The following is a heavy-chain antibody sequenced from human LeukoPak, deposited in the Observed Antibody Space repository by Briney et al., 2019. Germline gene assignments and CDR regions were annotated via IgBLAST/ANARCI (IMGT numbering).Heavy chain of an antibody. CDR3: AKGYCGSTTCPWAGWFDP. D-gene: IGHD2-2*01. CDR1: GFTFSNYA. Sequence: GGFLRLSCAASGFTFSNYALSWVRQAPGKGLEWVSAISGSGNSTYYADSVKGRFTISRDNSKNTLYLQMNSLRAEDTAVYYCAKGYCGSTTCPWAGWFDPWGQGTLVTVSS. J-gene: IGHJ5*02. CDR2: ISGSGNST. V-gene: IGHV3-23*01.